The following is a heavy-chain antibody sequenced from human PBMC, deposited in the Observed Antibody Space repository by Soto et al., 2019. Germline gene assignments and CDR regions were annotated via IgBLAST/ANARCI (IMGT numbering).Heavy chain of an antibody. CDR3: AKDPPVEDYGVHYYYYYGMDV. CDR2: ISGSGGST. Sequence: PGGSLRLSCAASRVTFSSYAMSWVRKAPGKGLEWVSAISGSGGSTYYADSVKGRFTISRDNSKNTLYLQMNSLRAEDTAVYYCAKDPPVEDYGVHYYYYYGMDVWGQGTTVTVSS. D-gene: IGHD4-17*01. J-gene: IGHJ6*02. CDR1: RVTFSSYA. V-gene: IGHV3-23*01.